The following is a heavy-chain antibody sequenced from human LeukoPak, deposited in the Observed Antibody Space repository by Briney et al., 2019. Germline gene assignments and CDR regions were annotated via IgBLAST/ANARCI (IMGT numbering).Heavy chain of an antibody. CDR1: GFTFSSYA. CDR2: ISGSGGST. D-gene: IGHD3-22*01. CDR3: AKGDSSGYPGDYFDF. J-gene: IGHJ4*02. V-gene: IGHV3-23*01. Sequence: GGSLRLSCAASGFTFSSYAMSWVRQAPGKGLEWVSAISGSGGSTYYADSVKGRFTISRDNSKNTLYLQMNSLRAEDTAVYYGAKGDSSGYPGDYFDFWGQGNLVTVSS.